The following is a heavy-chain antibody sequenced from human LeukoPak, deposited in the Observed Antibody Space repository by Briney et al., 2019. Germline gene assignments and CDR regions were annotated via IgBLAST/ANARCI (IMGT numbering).Heavy chain of an antibody. CDR3: ARSSYDNSGYYLSH. V-gene: IGHV3-30*14. CDR2: ISYDGSNK. Sequence: PGRSLRLSCAASGFTFSTYAMHWVRQAPGKGLEWVAVISYDGSNKYYADSVKGRFTISRDSSKNTLYLQMNTLRAEDTAVYYCARSSYDNSGYYLSHWGQGTLVTVSS. D-gene: IGHD3-22*01. J-gene: IGHJ4*02. CDR1: GFTFSTYA.